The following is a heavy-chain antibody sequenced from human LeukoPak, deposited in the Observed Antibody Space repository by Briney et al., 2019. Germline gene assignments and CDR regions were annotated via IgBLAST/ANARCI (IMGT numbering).Heavy chain of an antibody. CDR1: GGSISSSSYY. D-gene: IGHD6-6*01. V-gene: IGHV4-39*07. J-gene: IGHJ6*03. Sequence: SETLSLTCTVSGGSISSSSYYWGWIRQPPGKGLEWIGNIYYSGSTYYNPSLKSRVTISVDTSKKQFSLKLSSVTAADTAVYYCARGSSSFNYYYYYMDVWGKGTTVTVSS. CDR3: ARGSSSFNYYYYYMDV. CDR2: IYYSGST.